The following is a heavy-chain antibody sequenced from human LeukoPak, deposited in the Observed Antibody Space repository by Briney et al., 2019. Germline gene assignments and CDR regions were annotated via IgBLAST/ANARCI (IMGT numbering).Heavy chain of an antibody. Sequence: SETLSLTCTVSGGSISSSSYYWGWIRQPPGKGLEWIGSIYYSGSTYYNPSLKSRVTISVDTSKNQFSLKLSSVTAADTAVYYCARPTRIAVAGPMAFDIWGQGTMVTVSS. CDR2: IYYSGST. D-gene: IGHD6-19*01. CDR3: ARPTRIAVAGPMAFDI. J-gene: IGHJ3*02. V-gene: IGHV4-39*01. CDR1: GGSISSSSYY.